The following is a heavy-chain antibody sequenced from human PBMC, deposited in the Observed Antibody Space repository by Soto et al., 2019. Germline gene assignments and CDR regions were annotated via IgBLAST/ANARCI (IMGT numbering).Heavy chain of an antibody. J-gene: IGHJ4*02. D-gene: IGHD3-3*01. CDR3: ARDLSPSDITIFGVVTRADPYFDY. CDR2: IWYDGSNK. V-gene: IGHV3-33*01. CDR1: GFTFSSYG. Sequence: GGSLRLSCAASGFTFSSYGMHWVRQAPGKGLEWVAVIWYDGSNKYYADSVKGRFTISRDNSKNTLYLQMNSLRAEDTAVYYCARDLSPSDITIFGVVTRADPYFDYWGQGTLVTVSS.